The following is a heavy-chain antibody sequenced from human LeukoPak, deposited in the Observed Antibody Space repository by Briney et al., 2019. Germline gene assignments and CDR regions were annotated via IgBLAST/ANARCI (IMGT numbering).Heavy chain of an antibody. Sequence: GGSLRLSCAVSGLAVSGNYMSWVRQAPGRGLEWISVLYSGGGSFYADSVKGRFTISRDNAKNSLYLQMNSLRAEDTAIYYCTRVGYIDEGIDYWGQGTLVTVSS. CDR2: LYSGGGS. CDR1: GLAVSGNY. D-gene: IGHD5-24*01. V-gene: IGHV3-53*01. J-gene: IGHJ4*02. CDR3: TRVGYIDEGIDY.